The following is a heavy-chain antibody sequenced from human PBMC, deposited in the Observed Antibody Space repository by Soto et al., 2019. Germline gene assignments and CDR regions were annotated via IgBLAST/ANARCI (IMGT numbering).Heavy chain of an antibody. CDR1: GFTFRSYA. CDR3: AKEPVGPDWYFDL. Sequence: DVQLLESGGGLVQPGGSRRPPCEAPGFTFRSYAMGWVRQAPGKGWGWVSGISVSGISTHYADPVKGRFTVSRDNSKNTLYLQMNSLRAEDTAVYNCAKEPVGPDWYFDLWGRGTLVTVSS. V-gene: IGHV3-23*01. CDR2: ISVSGIST. J-gene: IGHJ2*01.